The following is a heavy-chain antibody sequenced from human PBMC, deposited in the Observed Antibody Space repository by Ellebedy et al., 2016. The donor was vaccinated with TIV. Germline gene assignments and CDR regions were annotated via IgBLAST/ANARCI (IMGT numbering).Heavy chain of an antibody. D-gene: IGHD5-24*01. CDR2: IYRGGDT. V-gene: IGHV3-53*05. Sequence: GGSLRLXCATSGFSVSSNYMSWVRQAPVKGLEWVSVIYRGGDTYYADSVKGRFTISRDNSKNTLYLQMSSLRAEDTAVYYCVKEGRDGYNYYFDYWGQGTLVTVSS. J-gene: IGHJ4*02. CDR3: VKEGRDGYNYYFDY. CDR1: GFSVSSNY.